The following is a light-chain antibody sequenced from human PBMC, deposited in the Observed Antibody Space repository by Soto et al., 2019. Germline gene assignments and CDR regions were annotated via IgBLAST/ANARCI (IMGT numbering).Light chain of an antibody. J-gene: IGKJ4*01. Sequence: DIVMTQSPDSLAVSLGERATINCKSSQSVLYNSDNKNYLAWYQQKPGQPPKLLIYWAYTRDSGVPDRFSGSGSGADFTLTISSLQAEDVAVYYCQQYYTTLTFGGGTKVEIK. CDR1: QSVLYNSDNKNY. CDR2: WAY. V-gene: IGKV4-1*01. CDR3: QQYYTTLT.